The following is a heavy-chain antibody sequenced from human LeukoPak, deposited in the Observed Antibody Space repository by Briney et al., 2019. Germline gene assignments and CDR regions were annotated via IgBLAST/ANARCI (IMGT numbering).Heavy chain of an antibody. CDR1: GNYW. CDR2: INSDGSWT. V-gene: IGHV3-74*01. D-gene: IGHD2/OR15-2a*01. Sequence: GGSLRLSCAASGNYWMHWVRQAPGKGLVWVSHINSDGSWTSYADSVKGRFTISKDNAKNTVYLQMNSLRAEDTAVYYCVSFYETYWGRGTVVTVSS. CDR3: VSFYETY. J-gene: IGHJ4*02.